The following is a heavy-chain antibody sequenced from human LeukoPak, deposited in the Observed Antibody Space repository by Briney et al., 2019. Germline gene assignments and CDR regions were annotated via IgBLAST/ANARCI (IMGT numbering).Heavy chain of an antibody. V-gene: IGHV1-46*01. CDR3: ARVDGYNYAGDY. J-gene: IGHJ4*02. CDR1: GYTFTSYY. Sequence: ASVKVSCKASGYTFTSYYMHRVRQAPGQGLEWMGIINPSGGGTSYAQKFQGRVTMTRDMSTSTVYMELSSLRSEDTAVYYCARVDGYNYAGDYWGQGTLVTVSS. D-gene: IGHD5-24*01. CDR2: INPSGGGT.